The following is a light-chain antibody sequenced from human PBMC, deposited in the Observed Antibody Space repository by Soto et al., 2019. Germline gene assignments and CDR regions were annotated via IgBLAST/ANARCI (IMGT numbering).Light chain of an antibody. CDR1: QGIRNY. V-gene: IGKV1-27*01. CDR2: GAS. CDR3: QKYNSAPPS. Sequence: DIQMTQSPSSLSASVGDRVTITCRASQGIRNYLAWYQQKPGKVPKLLIFGASTLQSGVPSRFSGSGSGTDFTLTIRSLQPEDVATYYCQKYNSAPPSFGGGTKVEIK. J-gene: IGKJ4*01.